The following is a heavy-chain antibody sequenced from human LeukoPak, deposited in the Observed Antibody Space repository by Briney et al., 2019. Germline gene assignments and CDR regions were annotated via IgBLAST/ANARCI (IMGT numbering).Heavy chain of an antibody. Sequence: ASVKVSCKASGYTFSSYGISWVRQAPGQGLEWMGGIIPIFGTANYAQKFQGRVTITTDESTSTAYMELSSLRSEDTAVYYCARDRTAIVVVPAAIDAFDIWGQGTMVTVSS. D-gene: IGHD2-2*01. J-gene: IGHJ3*02. V-gene: IGHV1-69*05. CDR3: ARDRTAIVVVPAAIDAFDI. CDR2: IIPIFGTA. CDR1: GYTFSSYG.